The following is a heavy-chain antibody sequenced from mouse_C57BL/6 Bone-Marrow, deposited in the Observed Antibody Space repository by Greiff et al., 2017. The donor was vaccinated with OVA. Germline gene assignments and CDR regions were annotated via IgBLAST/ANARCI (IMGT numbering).Heavy chain of an antibody. J-gene: IGHJ4*01. V-gene: IGHV1-26*01. Sequence: EVQLQKSGPELVKPGASVTISCKASGYTFTDYYMNWVKQSHGKSLEWIGDINPNNGGTSYNQQFKGQATLTVDKSSSTAYMELRSLTSEDSAVYYCARGGYPCWGQGTSVTVSS. CDR1: GYTFTDYY. CDR3: ARGGYPC. CDR2: INPNNGGT.